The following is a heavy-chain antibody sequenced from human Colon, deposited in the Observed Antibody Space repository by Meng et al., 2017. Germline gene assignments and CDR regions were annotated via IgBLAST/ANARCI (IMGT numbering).Heavy chain of an antibody. V-gene: IGHV4-34*01. Sequence: PQWGAGWLKPPETLSPTCAVYGGSFSGYYWSWIRQPPGKGLEWIGEINHSGSTNYNPSLKSRVTISVDTSKNQFSLKLSSVTAAGTAVYYCARERLSSGWYGGRWFDPWGQGTLVTVSS. CDR2: INHSGST. D-gene: IGHD6-19*01. CDR3: ARERLSSGWYGGRWFDP. J-gene: IGHJ5*02. CDR1: GGSFSGYY.